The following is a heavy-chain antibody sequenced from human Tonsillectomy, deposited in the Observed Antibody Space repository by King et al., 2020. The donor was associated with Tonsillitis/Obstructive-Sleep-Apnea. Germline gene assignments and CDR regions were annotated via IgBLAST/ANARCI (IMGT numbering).Heavy chain of an antibody. D-gene: IGHD3-10*01. CDR1: GGSISSSNW. CDR2: IYHSGST. CDR3: AREEVFRFGSPRFDY. Sequence: VQLQESGPGLVKPSGTLSLTCAVSGGSISSSNWWSRVRQPPGKGLEWIGEIYHSGSTNYNPSLTSRVTITVDKSTTQFSRKLSSVTAAATAVYYCAREEVFRFGSPRFDYWGQGTLVTVSS. J-gene: IGHJ4*02. V-gene: IGHV4-4*02.